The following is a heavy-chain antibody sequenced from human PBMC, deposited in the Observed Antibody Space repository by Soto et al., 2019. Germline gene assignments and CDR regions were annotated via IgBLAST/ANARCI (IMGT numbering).Heavy chain of an antibody. CDR2: IYHGEST. CDR1: GGSISSGGYS. CDR3: ARAEGGIFDY. J-gene: IGHJ4*02. Sequence: QLQLQESGSGLVKPSQTLSLTCAVSGGSISSGGYSWSWIRQPPGKGLEWIGYIYHGESTYYNPSLKSRVTISVDRSKNQFSLKLSSVTAAATAVYYCARAEGGIFDYWGQGTLVTVSS. V-gene: IGHV4-30-2*01.